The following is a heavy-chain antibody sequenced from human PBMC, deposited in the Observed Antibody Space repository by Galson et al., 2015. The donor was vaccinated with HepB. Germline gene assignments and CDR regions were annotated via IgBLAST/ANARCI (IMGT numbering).Heavy chain of an antibody. J-gene: IGHJ4*02. CDR2: IIPILGIA. CDR1: GGTFSSYA. CDR3: ARVAHSIAAAGDY. Sequence: SVKVSCKASGGTFSSYAISWVRQAPGQGLEWMGRIIPILGIANYAQKFQGRVTITADKSTSTAYMELSSLRSEDTAVYYCARVAHSIAAAGDYWGQGTLVTVSS. D-gene: IGHD6-13*01. V-gene: IGHV1-69*04.